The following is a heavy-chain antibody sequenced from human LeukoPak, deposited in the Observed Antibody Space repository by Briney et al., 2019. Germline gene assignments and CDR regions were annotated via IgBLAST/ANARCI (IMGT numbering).Heavy chain of an antibody. CDR1: GFTFSSYS. D-gene: IGHD6-13*01. Sequence: GGSLRLSCAASGFTFSSYSMNWVRQAPGKGLERDSYISSSSSTIYYADSVKGRFTISRDNAKNSLYLQMNSLRAEDTAVYYGASSGYSSSWYSLQCWGQGTLVTVSS. J-gene: IGHJ4*02. CDR2: ISSSSSTI. CDR3: ASSGYSSSWYSLQC. V-gene: IGHV3-48*01.